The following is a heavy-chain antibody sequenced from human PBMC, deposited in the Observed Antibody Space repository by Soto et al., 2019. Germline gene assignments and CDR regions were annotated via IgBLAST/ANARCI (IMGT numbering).Heavy chain of an antibody. CDR1: GFTLITHG. CDR3: ARCGRRPADNWFDP. J-gene: IGHJ5*02. Sequence: SLRLSCRASGFTLITHGMNWVRQAPGKGLEWIAYISSSSDNIIYADSVKGRFIISRDNAENSLYLQMNSLRDEDTAVYYCARCGRRPADNWFDPWGQGTLVTVSS. CDR2: ISSSSDNI. D-gene: IGHD1-26*01. V-gene: IGHV3-48*02.